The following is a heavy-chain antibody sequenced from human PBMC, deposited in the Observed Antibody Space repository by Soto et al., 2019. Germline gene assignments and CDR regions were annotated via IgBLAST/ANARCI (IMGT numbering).Heavy chain of an antibody. D-gene: IGHD3-10*01. Sequence: QVQLVQSGAEVKKPGSSVKVSCKTSGGNFRNYAFNWVRQAPGQGLEWMGGIIPLFGSPHYAQRFQGRVTIIADTPKKTSYMELNDLTSEDTAVYYCRRDTEARPEGSGSAKPSFFYGMDVWGQGTTVSVSS. CDR3: RRDTEARPEGSGSAKPSFFYGMDV. J-gene: IGHJ6*01. CDR2: IIPLFGSP. V-gene: IGHV1-69*06. CDR1: GGNFRNYA.